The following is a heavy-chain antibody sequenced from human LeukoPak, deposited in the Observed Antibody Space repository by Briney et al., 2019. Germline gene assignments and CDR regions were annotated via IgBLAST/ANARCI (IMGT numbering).Heavy chain of an antibody. CDR3: ARSSYPYYFDY. V-gene: IGHV3-74*01. CDR2: VNNDGSST. CDR1: GFSFSGYW. D-gene: IGHD6-19*01. J-gene: IGHJ4*02. Sequence: PGGSLRLSCGASGFSFSGYWMHWVRQAPGKGLMWVSRVNNDGSSTTYADTVEGRFTISRDNARNTLYLQMNSLRAEDTAVYYCARSSYPYYFDYWGQGTLVTVSS.